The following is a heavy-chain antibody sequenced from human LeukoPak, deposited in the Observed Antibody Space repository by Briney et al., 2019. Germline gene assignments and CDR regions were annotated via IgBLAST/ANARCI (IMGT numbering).Heavy chain of an antibody. D-gene: IGHD4-17*01. CDR3: AKDRDYGDYDPFDY. J-gene: IGHJ4*02. Sequence: PGGSLRLSCAASGFTFSGYGMHWVRQAPGKGLEWVAFIRYDGSNKYYADSVKGRFTISRDNSKNTLYLQMNSLRAEDTAVYYCAKDRDYGDYDPFDYWGQGTLVTVSS. V-gene: IGHV3-30*02. CDR2: IRYDGSNK. CDR1: GFTFSGYG.